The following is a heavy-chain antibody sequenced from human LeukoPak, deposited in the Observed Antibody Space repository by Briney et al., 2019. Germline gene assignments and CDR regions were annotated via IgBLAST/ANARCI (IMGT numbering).Heavy chain of an antibody. D-gene: IGHD3-22*01. J-gene: IGHJ4*02. CDR3: ARDLNYDSSGYLFGY. V-gene: IGHV1-46*01. CDR2: INPSGGST. CDR1: GYTFTSYY. Sequence: ASVKVSCKASGYTFTSYYMHWVRQAPGQGLEWMGIINPSGGSTSYSQKFQGRVTMTRDTSTSTVYMELSSLRSEDTAVYYCARDLNYDSSGYLFGYWGQGTLVTVSS.